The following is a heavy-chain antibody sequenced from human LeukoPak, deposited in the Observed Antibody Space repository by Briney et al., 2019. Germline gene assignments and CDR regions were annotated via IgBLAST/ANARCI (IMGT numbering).Heavy chain of an antibody. CDR1: GYTFANYG. CDR3: VRDLAPWEPLDY. J-gene: IGHJ4*02. CDR2: ISAYNGNT. Sequence: ASVKVSCKTSGYTFANYGISWVRQAPGQGLEWMGWISAYNGNTNYAQNLQGRVTMTTDTSTSTAYMELRSLRSDDTAVYYCVRDLAPWEPLDYWGQGTLVTVSS. V-gene: IGHV1-18*01. D-gene: IGHD1-26*01.